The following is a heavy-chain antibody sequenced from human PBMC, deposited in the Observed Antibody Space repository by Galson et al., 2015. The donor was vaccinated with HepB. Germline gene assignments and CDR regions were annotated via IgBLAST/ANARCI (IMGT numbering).Heavy chain of an antibody. D-gene: IGHD3-10*01. Sequence: SVKVSCKASGYTFIGQYMHWVRQAPGQGLEWMGRINPNSGGTNYAQKFQGRVTMTRDMSISTAYMELSRLRSYDTAVYYGARDRSRAYGSGSYSGVWFDPWGPGTLFTVSS. J-gene: IGHJ5*02. CDR1: GYTFIGQY. V-gene: IGHV1-2*06. CDR2: INPNSGGT. CDR3: ARDRSRAYGSGSYSGVWFDP.